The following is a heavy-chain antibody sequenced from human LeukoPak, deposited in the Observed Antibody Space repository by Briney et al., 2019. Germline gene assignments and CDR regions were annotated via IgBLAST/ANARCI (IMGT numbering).Heavy chain of an antibody. Sequence: GGYLRLSCAASGFTFSSYDMHWVRQATGKGLEWVSAIGTAGDTYYPGSVKGRFTISRENAKNSLYLQMNSLRAEDTAVYYCARVPVVAATENYYYGMDVWGQGTTVTVSS. CDR2: IGTAGDT. D-gene: IGHD2-15*01. J-gene: IGHJ6*02. CDR1: GFTFSSYD. V-gene: IGHV3-13*01. CDR3: ARVPVVAATENYYYGMDV.